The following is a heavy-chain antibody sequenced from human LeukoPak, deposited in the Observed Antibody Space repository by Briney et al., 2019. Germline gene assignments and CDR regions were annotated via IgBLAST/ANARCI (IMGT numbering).Heavy chain of an antibody. J-gene: IGHJ4*02. CDR3: ARDPTYYYDSSFDY. D-gene: IGHD3-22*01. Sequence: ASVRVSCKASGYTFIDYYIHWLRQAPAQGLEWMGWIKTNSGGTNYAQKFQGRVTMTRDTSISTDYMELRRLRSDDTAVYYCARDPTYYYDSSFDYWGQGTLVTVSS. V-gene: IGHV1-2*02. CDR2: IKTNSGGT. CDR1: GYTFIDYY.